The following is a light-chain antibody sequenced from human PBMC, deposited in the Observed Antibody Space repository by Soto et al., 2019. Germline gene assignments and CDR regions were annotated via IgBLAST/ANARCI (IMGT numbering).Light chain of an antibody. Sequence: QSALTQAPSVSGAPGQRVTISCTGSSSNIGAGYDVHWYQQLPGTAPKLLIYGNNNRPSGVPDRFSGSKSGTSASLAITGLQAEDEADYYCQSYDTSLSGVVFGGGTKLTVL. CDR2: GNN. V-gene: IGLV1-40*01. CDR1: SSNIGAGYD. J-gene: IGLJ2*01. CDR3: QSYDTSLSGVV.